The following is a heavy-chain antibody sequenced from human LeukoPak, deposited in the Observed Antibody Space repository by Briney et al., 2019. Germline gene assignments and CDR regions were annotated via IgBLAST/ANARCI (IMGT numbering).Heavy chain of an antibody. CDR3: ARMRGSWGGDY. J-gene: IGHJ4*02. CDR1: GGSFSGYY. CDR2: INHSGST. Sequence: PSESLSLTCGVYGGSFSGYYWTWIRQPSRKGLEWIGEINHSGSTTYNPSLKSRVTISVDTSKNQFSLRLSSVTAADTAVYYCARMRGSWGGDYWGQGTLVTVSS. D-gene: IGHD1-26*01. V-gene: IGHV4-34*01.